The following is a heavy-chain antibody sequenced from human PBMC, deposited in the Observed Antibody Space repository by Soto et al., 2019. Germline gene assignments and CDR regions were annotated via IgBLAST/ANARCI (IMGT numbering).Heavy chain of an antibody. D-gene: IGHD2-15*01. CDR3: AKDHGLYFDY. Sequence: QVQLVESGGGVVQPGRSLRLSCAASGFTFSSYGMNWVRQAPGKGLEWVAVISYDGSNKYDADSVKGRFTISRDNSKNTLYLQMNSLRAEDTAVYYCAKDHGLYFDYWGQGTLVTVSS. CDR1: GFTFSSYG. V-gene: IGHV3-30*18. J-gene: IGHJ4*02. CDR2: ISYDGSNK.